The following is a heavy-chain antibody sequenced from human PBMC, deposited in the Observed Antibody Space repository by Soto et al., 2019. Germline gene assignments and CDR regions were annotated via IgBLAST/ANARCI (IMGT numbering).Heavy chain of an antibody. CDR2: INPSGGGT. D-gene: IGHD2-8*02. Sequence: ASVEASCKECGDTFTSSYIHWAQQAPGQGFEWMGIINPSGGGTSYSQKLQGRVTLTRDTSTRTIYMELNSLRSEDTAVYYCARGPGAPGLDVWGQGTTVTVSS. J-gene: IGHJ6*01. CDR3: ARGPGAPGLDV. CDR1: GDTFTSSY. V-gene: IGHV1-46*01.